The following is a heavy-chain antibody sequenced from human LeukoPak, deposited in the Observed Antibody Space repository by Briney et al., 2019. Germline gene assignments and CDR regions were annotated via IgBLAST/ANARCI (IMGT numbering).Heavy chain of an antibody. CDR2: INPNSGVT. CDR3: ARSWRFCSGDRCYPIDY. V-gene: IGHV1-2*02. CDR1: GYTFTGYY. D-gene: IGHD2-15*01. J-gene: IGHJ4*02. Sequence: ASVKVSCKASGYTFTGYYVHWVRQAPGQGLEWMGWINPNSGVTNYAQKFQGRVTMTRDMSISTAYMELSRLRSDDTAVYYCARSWRFCSGDRCYPIDYWGQGTLVTVSS.